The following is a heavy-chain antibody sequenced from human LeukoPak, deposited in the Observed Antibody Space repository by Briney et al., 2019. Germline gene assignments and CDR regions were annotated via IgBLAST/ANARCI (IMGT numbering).Heavy chain of an antibody. V-gene: IGHV5-51*01. D-gene: IGHD6-19*01. J-gene: IGHJ3*02. CDR1: GYTFTTYW. CDR2: IYPDDSDT. CDR3: ARTRVAGTSDAFDI. Sequence: GESLQISCKGSGYTFTTYWIGWVRQMPGKGLEWMGIIYPDDSDTRNRPPFQGQVTISVDKSISTAYLQWSSLKASDTAIYYCARTRVAGTSDAFDIWGQGTMVTVSS.